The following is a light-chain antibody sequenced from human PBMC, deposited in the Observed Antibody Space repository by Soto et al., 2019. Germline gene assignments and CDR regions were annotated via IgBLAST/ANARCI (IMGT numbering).Light chain of an antibody. CDR2: GNS. Sequence: QSVLTQPPSVSGAPGQRVTISCTGSSSNIGAGYDVHWYQQLPGTAPKLLIYGNSNRPSGVPDRFSGSKSGTSASLAITGLHAEYEAYYYCQSYDSSLSGWVFGGGTKLTVL. CDR1: SSNIGAGYD. CDR3: QSYDSSLSGWV. V-gene: IGLV1-40*01. J-gene: IGLJ3*02.